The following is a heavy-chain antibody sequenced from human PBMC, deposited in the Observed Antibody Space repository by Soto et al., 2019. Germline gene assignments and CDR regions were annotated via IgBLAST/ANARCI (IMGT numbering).Heavy chain of an antibody. CDR3: ARKQSVFDY. Sequence: SQTLSLTCVISGDSVSSKSGAWNWIRQSPSRGLEWLGRTYYRSKWYNEYAVSVKGRITINPDTSKNQFSLQLNSVTPEDSAVYYCARKQSVFDYWGQGTQVTVSS. J-gene: IGHJ4*02. CDR2: TYYRSKWYN. CDR1: GDSVSSKSGA. V-gene: IGHV6-1*01.